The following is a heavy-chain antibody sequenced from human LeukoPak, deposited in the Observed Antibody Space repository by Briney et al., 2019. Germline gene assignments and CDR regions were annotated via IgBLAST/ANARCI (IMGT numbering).Heavy chain of an antibody. CDR1: GYTFTDYY. D-gene: IGHD6-19*01. Sequence: VASVKVSCKTSGYTFTDYYIYWVRQAPGQGLEWMGWINPNSGGTNYAQKFQGRVTMTRDTSISTAYMELSRLRSDDTAVYYCARVFRQWLVRNAFDIWGQGTMVTVSS. CDR3: ARVFRQWLVRNAFDI. CDR2: INPNSGGT. V-gene: IGHV1-2*02. J-gene: IGHJ3*02.